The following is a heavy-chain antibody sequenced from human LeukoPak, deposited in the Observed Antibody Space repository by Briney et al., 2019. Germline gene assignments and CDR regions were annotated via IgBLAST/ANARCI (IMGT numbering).Heavy chain of an antibody. J-gene: IGHJ4*02. Sequence: GGSLRLSCAAYGFTFSRDWMSWGRQAPGKGLERVDNIRQDGSEKYDVDSVKGRFTISRDNAKNSLYLQMNILRAEDTAVYYCARDRYYDSSGYYDRFDYWGQGTLVTVSS. CDR3: ARDRYYDSSGYYDRFDY. CDR2: IRQDGSEK. D-gene: IGHD3-22*01. V-gene: IGHV3-7*01. CDR1: GFTFSRDW.